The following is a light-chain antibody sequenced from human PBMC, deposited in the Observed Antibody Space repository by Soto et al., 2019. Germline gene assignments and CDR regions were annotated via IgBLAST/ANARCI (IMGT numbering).Light chain of an antibody. V-gene: IGLV1-40*01. CDR3: AAWDDSLNGVV. Sequence: QLVLTQPPSVSGAPGQRVTISCTGNSSNIGAGYDVHWYQQLPGTVPKLLIYGNRNRPSGVPDRFSGSKSGTSASLAITGLQVEDEADYCCAAWDDSLNGVVFGGGTKLTVL. CDR2: GNR. J-gene: IGLJ2*01. CDR1: SSNIGAGYD.